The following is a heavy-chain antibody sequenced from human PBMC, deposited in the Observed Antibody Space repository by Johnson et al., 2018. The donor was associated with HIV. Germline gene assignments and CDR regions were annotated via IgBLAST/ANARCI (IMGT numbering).Heavy chain of an antibody. CDR2: ISYDGRNK. V-gene: IGHV3-30*04. J-gene: IGHJ3*01. D-gene: IGHD3-3*01. Sequence: QVQLVESGGGVVQPGRSLRLSCAVSGFTFSSHAIHWVRQAPGKGLEWVAVISYDGRNKYYADSVKGRFTISRDNYKNTLYLQMNSLRAEDTAVYYCAKDATDFDFWSGPGPDHGISDVWGQGTMVTVSS. CDR1: GFTFSSHA. CDR3: AKDATDFDFWSGPGPDHGISDV.